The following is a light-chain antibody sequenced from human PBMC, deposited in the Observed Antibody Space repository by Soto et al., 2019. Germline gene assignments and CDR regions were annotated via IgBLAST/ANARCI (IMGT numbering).Light chain of an antibody. V-gene: IGKV3-20*01. J-gene: IGKJ1*01. CDR2: DAS. Sequence: EVVLTQSPGTLSLSPGERATLSCRASQSVSRTYVAWYQQKPGQAPRLLIYDASSRATGIPDRFTGSGSGTDFILTISRLEPDDFAVYYCQEYGGSRTFGQGTKVEIK. CDR3: QEYGGSRT. CDR1: QSVSRTY.